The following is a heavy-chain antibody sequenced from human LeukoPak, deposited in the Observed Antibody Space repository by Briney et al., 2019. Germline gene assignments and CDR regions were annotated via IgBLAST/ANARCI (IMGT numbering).Heavy chain of an antibody. CDR3: ATYSGYDRIFDH. CDR2: VSSSGGDT. Sequence: GGSLRLSCVASGFTFSNYAMSWVRQAPGRGLEWVLAVSSSGGDTYCADSVKGRFTISRDNSKNTVYLQMSSLRAEDTAVYYCATYSGYDRIFDHWGQGTLVTVSS. CDR1: GFTFSNYA. J-gene: IGHJ4*02. D-gene: IGHD5-12*01. V-gene: IGHV3-23*01.